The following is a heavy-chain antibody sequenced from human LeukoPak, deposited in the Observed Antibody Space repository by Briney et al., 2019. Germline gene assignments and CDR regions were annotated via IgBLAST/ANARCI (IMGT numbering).Heavy chain of an antibody. Sequence: RTSVTLSLTCTVSGYSISSGYYWGWIRQPPGKGLEWVSGINWNGGSTGYADSVKGRFTISRDNAKNSLYLQMNSLRAEDTALYYCARLLWFGEPDYWGQGTLVTVSS. J-gene: IGHJ4*02. CDR2: INWNGGST. D-gene: IGHD3-10*01. V-gene: IGHV3-20*04. CDR3: ARLLWFGEPDY. CDR1: GYSISSGYY.